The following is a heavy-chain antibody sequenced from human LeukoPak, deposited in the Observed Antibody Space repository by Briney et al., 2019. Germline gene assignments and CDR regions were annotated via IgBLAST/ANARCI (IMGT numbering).Heavy chain of an antibody. CDR2: IYYSGST. J-gene: IGHJ4*02. D-gene: IGHD6-13*01. Sequence: PSETLSLTCTVSGGSISSSSYYWGWIRQPPGKGLEWIGSIYYSGSTYYNPSLKSRVTISVDTSKNQFSLKLSSVTAADTAVYYCARHEDFIAAAGYFDYWGQGTLDTVSS. CDR1: GGSISSSSYY. V-gene: IGHV4-39*01. CDR3: ARHEDFIAAAGYFDY.